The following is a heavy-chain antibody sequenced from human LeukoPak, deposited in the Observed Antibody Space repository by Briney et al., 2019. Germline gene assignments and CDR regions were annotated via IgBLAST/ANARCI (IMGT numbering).Heavy chain of an antibody. D-gene: IGHD3-3*01. CDR2: ISSSSTYI. Sequence: GGSLRLSCAASGFTFSTYSMNWVRQAPGKGLEWVSSISSSSTYIYYADSVKGRFTISRDNAKNSLYLQMNSLRAEDTAVYYCARDLSDFWSGYSTYFDYWGQGTLVTVSS. V-gene: IGHV3-21*01. CDR1: GFTFSTYS. J-gene: IGHJ4*02. CDR3: ARDLSDFWSGYSTYFDY.